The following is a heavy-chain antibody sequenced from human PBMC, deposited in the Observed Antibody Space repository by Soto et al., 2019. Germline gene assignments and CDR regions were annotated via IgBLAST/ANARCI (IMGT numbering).Heavy chain of an antibody. J-gene: IGHJ6*02. V-gene: IGHV3-30*18. CDR3: AKREGGSSWPHYYYGMDV. CDR1: GFTFSSYG. CDR2: ISYDGSNK. Sequence: GGSLRLSCAASGFTFSSYGMHWVRQAPGKGLEWVAVISYDGSNKYYADSVKGRFTISRDNSKNTLYLQMNSLRAEDTAVYYCAKREGGSSWPHYYYGMDVWGQGTTVTVS. D-gene: IGHD6-13*01.